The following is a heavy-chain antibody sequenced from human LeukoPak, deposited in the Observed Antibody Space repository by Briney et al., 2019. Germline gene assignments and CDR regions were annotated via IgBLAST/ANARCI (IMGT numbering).Heavy chain of an antibody. J-gene: IGHJ3*02. Sequence: GESLKISCKASGYRFTTTWIGWVRQMPGKGLEWMGVICPADSETRYSPSFQGQVTISADMSISTAYLEWHSLKASDTAMYYCARQGGDPRNLGDAFDIWGQGTVVSVSS. D-gene: IGHD2-21*02. CDR3: ARQGGDPRNLGDAFDI. CDR2: ICPADSET. V-gene: IGHV5-51*01. CDR1: GYRFTTTW.